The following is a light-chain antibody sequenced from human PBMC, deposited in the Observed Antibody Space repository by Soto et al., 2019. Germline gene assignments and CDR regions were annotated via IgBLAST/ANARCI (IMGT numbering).Light chain of an antibody. CDR2: DAA. J-gene: IGKJ1*01. CDR3: QHYNSYSQT. V-gene: IGKV1-5*01. Sequence: DIQMTQSPSTLSASVGDRVIITCRASQGISSWLAWYQQKPGKAPKLLIYDAAGLESGVPSRFSGSGSGTEFTLTISSLQPDDFETYYCQHYNSYSQTFGQGTKVDIK. CDR1: QGISSW.